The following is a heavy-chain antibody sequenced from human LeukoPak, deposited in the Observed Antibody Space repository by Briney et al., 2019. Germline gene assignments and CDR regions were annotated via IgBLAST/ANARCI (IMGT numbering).Heavy chain of an antibody. CDR3: VRAVGPFDF. V-gene: IGHV3-33*01. Sequence: PGGSLRLSCAASGFTFSEYGIHWVRQAPGKGLEWVTVIWSDGSNKYYADAVMGRFTISRDNSKNTLYLQMNRLRPEDTALYYCVRAVGPFDFWGRGTLVTVSS. CDR2: IWSDGSNK. D-gene: IGHD4-23*01. CDR1: GFTFSEYG. J-gene: IGHJ4*02.